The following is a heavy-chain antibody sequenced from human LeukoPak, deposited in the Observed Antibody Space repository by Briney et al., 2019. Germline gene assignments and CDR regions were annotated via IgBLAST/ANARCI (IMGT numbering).Heavy chain of an antibody. CDR2: IYTSGST. Sequence: PSETLSLTCTVSGGSLTYYYWTWIRQPAGKGLEWIGRIYTSGSTNYNPSLKSRVTMSVDTSKNQFSLKLSSVTAADTAVYYCARVLGGWYVGDAFDIWGQGTMVTVSS. J-gene: IGHJ3*02. CDR3: ARVLGGWYVGDAFDI. V-gene: IGHV4-4*07. CDR1: GGSLTYYY. D-gene: IGHD6-19*01.